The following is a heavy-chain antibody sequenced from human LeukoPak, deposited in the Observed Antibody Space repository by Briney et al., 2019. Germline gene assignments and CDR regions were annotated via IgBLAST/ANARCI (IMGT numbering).Heavy chain of an antibody. J-gene: IGHJ4*02. CDR2: INHSGST. CDR1: GGSFSGYY. Sequence: PSETLSLTCAVYGGSFSGYYWSWIRQPPGKGLEWIGEINHSGSTNYNPSLKSRVTISVDTSKNQFSLKLSSVTAADTAVYYCARGGRPNYVWGSYRYSYYFDYWGQGTLVTASS. D-gene: IGHD3-16*02. V-gene: IGHV4-34*01. CDR3: ARGGRPNYVWGSYRYSYYFDY.